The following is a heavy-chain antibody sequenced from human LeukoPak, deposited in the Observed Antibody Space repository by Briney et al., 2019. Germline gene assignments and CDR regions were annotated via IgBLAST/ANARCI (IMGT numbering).Heavy chain of an antibody. CDR3: ARDGGYVYGDYAYFDY. J-gene: IGHJ4*02. Sequence: SQTLSLTCTVSGGSISSGGYYWSWIRQHPGKGLEWIGYIYYSGSTYYNPSLKSRATISVDTSKNQFSLKLSSVTAADTAVYYCARDGGYVYGDYAYFDYWGQGTLVTVSS. CDR2: IYYSGST. CDR1: GGSISSGGYY. V-gene: IGHV4-31*03. D-gene: IGHD4-17*01.